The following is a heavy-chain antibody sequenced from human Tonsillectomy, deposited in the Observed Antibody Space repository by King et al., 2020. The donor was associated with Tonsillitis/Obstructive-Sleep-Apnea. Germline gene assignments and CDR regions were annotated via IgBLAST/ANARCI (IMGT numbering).Heavy chain of an antibody. J-gene: IGHJ4*02. Sequence: QLVQSGAEVKKPGESLRISCKGSGYSFTSYWINWVRQMPGKGLEWMGRIDPSDSYTNYSPSFQGHVTISADKSISTAYLQWSSLKASDTAMYYCATTYGSGTYSNPYYFDYCGQGTLVTVSS. CDR2: IDPSDSYT. D-gene: IGHD3-10*01. CDR3: ATTYGSGTYSNPYYFDY. CDR1: GYSFTSYW. V-gene: IGHV5-10-1*03.